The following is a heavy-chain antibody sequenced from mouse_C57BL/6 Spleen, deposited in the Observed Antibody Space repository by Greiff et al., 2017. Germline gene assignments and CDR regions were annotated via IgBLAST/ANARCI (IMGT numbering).Heavy chain of an antibody. J-gene: IGHJ2*01. CDR2: IAPSDSYT. CDR3: ARGTTVDY. Sequence: QVQLQQPGAELVMPGASVKLSCKASGYTFTSYWMHWVKQRPGQGLEWIGEIAPSDSYTNYNQTFKGKSTLTVDKSSSTAYMQLGSLTSEDSAVYYCARGTTVDYWGQGTTLTVSS. D-gene: IGHD1-1*01. V-gene: IGHV1-69*01. CDR1: GYTFTSYW.